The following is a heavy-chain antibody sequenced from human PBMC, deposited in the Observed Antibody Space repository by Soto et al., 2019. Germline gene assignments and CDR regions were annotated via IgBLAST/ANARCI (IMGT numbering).Heavy chain of an antibody. J-gene: IGHJ6*02. CDR1: GFTFDDYA. CDR3: AKDLSGWYGDHNYGMDV. Sequence: PGGSLRLSCAASGFTFDDYAMHWVRQAPGKGLEWVSGISWNSGSIGYADSVKGRFTISRDDAKNSLYLQMNSLRAGDTAFYYCAKDLSGWYGDHNYGMDVWGQGTTVTVSS. CDR2: ISWNSGSI. D-gene: IGHD6-19*01. V-gene: IGHV3-9*01.